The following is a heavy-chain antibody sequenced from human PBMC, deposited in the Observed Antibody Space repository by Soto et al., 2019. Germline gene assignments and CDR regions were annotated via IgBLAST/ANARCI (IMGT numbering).Heavy chain of an antibody. V-gene: IGHV3-23*01. Sequence: PGGSLRLSCPASGCTYSSYAMSWVRQAPEKGLEWVSAISGSGGSTYYADSVKGRFTISRDISKTTLYLQMNSLRAEDTAVYYCAKDRGDLLTGYQPDCWGQGPLVTVSS. D-gene: IGHD3-9*01. CDR2: ISGSGGST. CDR1: GCTYSSYA. CDR3: AKDRGDLLTGYQPDC. J-gene: IGHJ4*02.